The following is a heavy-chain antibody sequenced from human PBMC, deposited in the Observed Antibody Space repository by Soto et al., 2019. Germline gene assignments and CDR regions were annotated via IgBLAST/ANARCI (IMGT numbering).Heavy chain of an antibody. V-gene: IGHV5-51*01. CDR3: ARYSGSYWHYFDS. J-gene: IGHJ4*02. CDR2: IYPGDSDT. D-gene: IGHD1-26*01. Sequence: GESLKISCKGFGYSFTNNWIGWVRQMPGEGLEWMGTIYPGDSDTRYSPSFQGLATISADKSISTAYLQWSSLKASDTAIFYCARYSGSYWHYFDSWGQGTLVTVSS. CDR1: GYSFTNNW.